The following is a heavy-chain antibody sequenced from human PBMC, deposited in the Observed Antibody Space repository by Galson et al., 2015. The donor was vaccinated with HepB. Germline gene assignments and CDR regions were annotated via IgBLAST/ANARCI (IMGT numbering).Heavy chain of an antibody. Sequence: SLRLSCAASGFTFSSYAMSWVRQAPGKGLEWVSAISGSGGSTYYADSVKGRFTISRDNSKNTLYLQMNSLRAEDTAVYYCAKDPWFRQWLGPDYWGQGTLVTVSS. J-gene: IGHJ4*02. CDR1: GFTFSSYA. V-gene: IGHV3-23*01. CDR3: AKDPWFRQWLGPDY. CDR2: ISGSGGST. D-gene: IGHD6-19*01.